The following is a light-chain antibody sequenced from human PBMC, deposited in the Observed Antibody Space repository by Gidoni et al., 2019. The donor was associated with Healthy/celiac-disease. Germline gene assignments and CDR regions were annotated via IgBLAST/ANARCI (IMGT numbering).Light chain of an antibody. CDR3: QQANSFPLT. J-gene: IGKJ4*01. CDR1: QGISSL. V-gene: IGKV1-12*01. Sequence: SQMTQSPSSLSASVRARVTSTCRASQGISSLLHCYQKKPGKAPKLLLYAASSLQSWVPSRFSGSGSATDFTLTSSRLHPEDSASYYCQQANSFPLTFGGGTKLEIK. CDR2: AAS.